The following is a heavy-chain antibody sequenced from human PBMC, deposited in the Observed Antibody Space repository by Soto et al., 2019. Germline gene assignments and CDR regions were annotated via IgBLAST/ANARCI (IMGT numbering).Heavy chain of an antibody. J-gene: IGHJ4*02. CDR3: ARDQYYFDSSGYYDF. CDR1: GYTFVSYG. CDR2: ISPYNGNT. D-gene: IGHD3-22*01. V-gene: IGHV1-18*04. Sequence: QIQLVQSGAEVKKPGASVRVSCETSGYTFVSYGISWVRQAPGQGLEWMGWISPYNGNTNYAEKFKDRVTLTTDTSTGTAFLDLRSLTSDDTAVYFCARDQYYFDSSGYYDFWGQGTLVTVSS.